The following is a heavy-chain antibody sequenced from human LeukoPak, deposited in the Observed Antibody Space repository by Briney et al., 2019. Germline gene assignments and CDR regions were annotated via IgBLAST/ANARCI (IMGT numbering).Heavy chain of an antibody. J-gene: IGHJ4*02. CDR1: GFTFSDYW. CDR2: INQNGGEK. V-gene: IGHV3-7*01. D-gene: IGHD3-10*01. Sequence: GGSLRLSCAVSGFTFSDYWMNWVRQAPGKGLEWVASINQNGGEKSYADSVKGRFTISRDNPKNSLYLQMSSLRAEDTAVCYCASGDYYGSGSYPYYFDYWGQGTLVTVSS. CDR3: ASGDYYGSGSYPYYFDY.